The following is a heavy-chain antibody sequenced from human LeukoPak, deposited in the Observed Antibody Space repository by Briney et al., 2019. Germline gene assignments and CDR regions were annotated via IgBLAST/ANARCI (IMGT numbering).Heavy chain of an antibody. Sequence: GGSLRLSCAASGFTFSDYYMSWIRQAPGKGLEWVSYISSSGSTIYYADSVKGRFTISRDNAKNSLYLQMNSLRAEDTAVYYCARPYYDSSGYYYTPQSEADLNDYWGQGTLVTVSS. J-gene: IGHJ4*02. CDR2: ISSSGSTI. CDR1: GFTFSDYY. V-gene: IGHV3-11*01. D-gene: IGHD3-22*01. CDR3: ARPYYDSSGYYYTPQSEADLNDY.